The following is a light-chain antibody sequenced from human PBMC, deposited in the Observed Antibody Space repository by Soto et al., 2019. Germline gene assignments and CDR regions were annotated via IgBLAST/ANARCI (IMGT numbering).Light chain of an antibody. V-gene: IGKV2-28*01. Sequence: DIVMTQSALSLPVTPGEPASVSCRSSQSLLHSNGNNYLQWYLQKPGQSPQLLIYLGSNRASGVPGRFSGSGSGTDFTLHISRVEAEDVGVYYCMQDLQKPCTFGQGTKVDI. J-gene: IGKJ1*01. CDR2: LGS. CDR3: MQDLQKPCT. CDR1: QSLLHSNGNNY.